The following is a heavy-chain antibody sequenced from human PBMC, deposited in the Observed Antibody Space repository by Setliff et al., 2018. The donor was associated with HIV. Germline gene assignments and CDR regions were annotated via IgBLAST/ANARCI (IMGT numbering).Heavy chain of an antibody. CDR3: ARVSTDYVWGSFLSSGPYYFDF. J-gene: IGHJ4*02. CDR2: IYYTGIP. Sequence: SETLSLTCTVSGGSISSHYWSWIRQPPGKGLEWVGLIYYTGIPTYNPSLSSRVTISVDTSKNQFSLKLTSVTAADTAAYFCARVSTDYVWGSFLSSGPYYFDFWGQGALVTVSS. CDR1: GGSISSHY. D-gene: IGHD3-16*01. V-gene: IGHV4-59*11.